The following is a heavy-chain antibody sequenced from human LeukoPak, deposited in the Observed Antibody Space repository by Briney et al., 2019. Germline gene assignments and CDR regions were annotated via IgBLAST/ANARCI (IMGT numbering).Heavy chain of an antibody. J-gene: IGHJ4*02. Sequence: ASVKVSCKASGYTFISYYMYWVRQAPGQGLEWMGVIKPSDVSTAYAQQFQGRVTMTRDTSTSTVYMELSSLRSEDTAVYYCARHSLIGTTPFDYWGQGTLVTVSS. D-gene: IGHD1-20*01. CDR2: IKPSDVST. V-gene: IGHV1-46*01. CDR1: GYTFISYY. CDR3: ARHSLIGTTPFDY.